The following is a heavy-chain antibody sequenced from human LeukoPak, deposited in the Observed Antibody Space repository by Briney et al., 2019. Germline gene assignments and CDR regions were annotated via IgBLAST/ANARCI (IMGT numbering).Heavy chain of an antibody. CDR2: IKSQALGGTT. Sequence: PGGSLRLSCAASVFTFSNAWMSWVRQAPRKGLEWVGRIKSQALGGTTDYAAPVTDRFNISRGDSKNTVDLQMTSLKAEDTAIYYCTTSYIVASTRNFAEYWGQGTLVIVSS. V-gene: IGHV3-15*01. J-gene: IGHJ4*02. CDR3: TTSYIVASTRNFAEY. CDR1: VFTFSNAW. D-gene: IGHD5-12*01.